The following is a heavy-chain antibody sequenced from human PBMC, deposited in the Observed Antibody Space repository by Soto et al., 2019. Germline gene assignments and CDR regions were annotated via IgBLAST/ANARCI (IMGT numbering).Heavy chain of an antibody. J-gene: IGHJ3*02. CDR2: INSDGSST. Sequence: GGSLRLSCAASGFTFSSYWMHWVRQAPGKGLVWVSRINSDGSSTSYADSVKDRFTISRDNAKNTLYLQMNSLRAEDTAVYYCARVMPFHDFWSGYYIDAFDIWGQGTMVTVSS. CDR1: GFTFSSYW. V-gene: IGHV3-74*01. D-gene: IGHD3-3*01. CDR3: ARVMPFHDFWSGYYIDAFDI.